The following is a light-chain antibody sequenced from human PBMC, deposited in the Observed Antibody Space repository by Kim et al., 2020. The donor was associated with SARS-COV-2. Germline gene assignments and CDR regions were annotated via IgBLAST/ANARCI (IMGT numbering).Light chain of an antibody. J-gene: IGKJ5*01. CDR3: QQYNRYPIT. CDR2: TAS. V-gene: IGKV1-5*03. Sequence: GDRVTITCRASESVNSWLAWYQQKPGRAPNLLIYTASNLGSGVPSRFSGSGSGTEFTLTISSLQPDDFATYYCQQYNRYPITFGQGTRLEIK. CDR1: ESVNSW.